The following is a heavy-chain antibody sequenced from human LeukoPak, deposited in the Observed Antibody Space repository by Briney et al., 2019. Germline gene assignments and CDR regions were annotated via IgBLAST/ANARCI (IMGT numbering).Heavy chain of an antibody. D-gene: IGHD4-11*01. Sequence: GASVKVSCKASGYSFTGYYMHWVRQAPGQGLEWMGGIIPIFGTANYAQKFQGRVTITTDESTSTAYMELSSLRTEDTAVYYCARGSNGISRFDYWGQGTLVTVSS. CDR3: ARGSNGISRFDY. CDR2: IIPIFGTA. J-gene: IGHJ4*02. CDR1: GYSFTGYY. V-gene: IGHV1-69*05.